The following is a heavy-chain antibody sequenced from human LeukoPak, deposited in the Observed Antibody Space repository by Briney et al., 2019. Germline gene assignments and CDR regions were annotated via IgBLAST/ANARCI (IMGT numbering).Heavy chain of an antibody. Sequence: SETLSLTCTVSGGSISSSSYYWGWIRQPPGKGLEWIGSIYYSGSTYYNPSLKSRVTISVDTSKNQFSLKLSSVTAADTAVYYCARAPRRDGYNYWGQGTLVTVSS. CDR3: ARAPRRDGYNY. V-gene: IGHV4-39*07. D-gene: IGHD5-24*01. J-gene: IGHJ4*02. CDR1: GGSISSSSYY. CDR2: IYYSGST.